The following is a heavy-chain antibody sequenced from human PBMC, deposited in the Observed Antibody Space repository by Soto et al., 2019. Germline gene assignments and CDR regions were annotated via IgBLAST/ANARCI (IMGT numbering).Heavy chain of an antibody. CDR1: GFTFSSYA. V-gene: IGHV3-23*01. CDR3: AKPSVPRPRKTVTFDF. D-gene: IGHD4-17*01. CDR2: ISGSGGST. J-gene: IGHJ5*01. Sequence: EVQLLESGRGLVQPGGSLRLSCAASGFTFSSYAMSWVRQAPGKGLEWVSAISGSGGSTYYADSVKGRFTISRDNSKNTLYLQMNSLKAEDTAVYYCAKPSVPRPRKTVTFDFWGQETLVTVSS.